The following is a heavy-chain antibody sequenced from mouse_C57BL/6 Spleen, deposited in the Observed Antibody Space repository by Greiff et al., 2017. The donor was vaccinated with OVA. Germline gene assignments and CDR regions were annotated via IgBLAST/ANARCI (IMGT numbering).Heavy chain of an antibody. J-gene: IGHJ2*01. CDR2: IDPSDSHT. Sequence: QVQLQQPGAELVMPGASVKLSCKASGYTFTSYWMHWVKQRPGQGLEWIGEIDPSDSHTNSYQKFKGKSTLTVDKSSSTAYMQLSNLTSEDTAVYYGARYPLDGSGDGFDYWGKGTTLTVSS. V-gene: IGHV1-69*01. CDR1: GYTFTSYW. D-gene: IGHD3-2*02. CDR3: ARYPLDGSGDGFDY.